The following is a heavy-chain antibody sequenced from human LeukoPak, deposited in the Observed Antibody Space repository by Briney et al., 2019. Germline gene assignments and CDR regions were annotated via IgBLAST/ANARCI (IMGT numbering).Heavy chain of an antibody. J-gene: IGHJ5*02. CDR1: GTSIRSGTYY. CDR2: VSSTGDT. V-gene: IGHV4-61*02. Sequence: SETLSLTCSVSGTSIRSGTYYWGWIRQPAGKGLEWIGRVSSTGDTKYSPSLQGRITISVDKSKNQFSLKLSSVTAADTAVYYCARRIAAAFHWFDPWGQGTLVTVSS. D-gene: IGHD6-13*01. CDR3: ARRIAAAFHWFDP.